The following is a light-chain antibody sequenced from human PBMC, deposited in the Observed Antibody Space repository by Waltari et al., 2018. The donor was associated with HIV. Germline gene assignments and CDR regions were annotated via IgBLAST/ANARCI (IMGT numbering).Light chain of an antibody. CDR2: DAS. CDR1: QDITKY. V-gene: IGKV1-33*01. CDR3: QQYDNLPYS. J-gene: IGKJ2*03. Sequence: TQMTQSPSSLSASIGDRVTITCQASQDITKYLNWYIQKPGKAPKLLIYDASRLEPGVPSRFSGSGSGAEFSFTISSLQPEDIGTYYCQQYDNLPYSFGQGTKVDIK.